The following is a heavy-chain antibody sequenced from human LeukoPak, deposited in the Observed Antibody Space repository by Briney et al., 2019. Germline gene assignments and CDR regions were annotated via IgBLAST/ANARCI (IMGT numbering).Heavy chain of an antibody. Sequence: ASVKVSCKASGGTFSSYAISWVRQAPGQGLEWMGWISAYNGNTNYAQKLQGRVTMTTDTSTSTAYMELRSLRSDDTAVYYCARTYYYGSGSDYWGQGTLVTVSS. CDR3: ARTYYYGSGSDY. J-gene: IGHJ4*02. V-gene: IGHV1-18*01. CDR1: GGTFSSYA. D-gene: IGHD3-10*01. CDR2: ISAYNGNT.